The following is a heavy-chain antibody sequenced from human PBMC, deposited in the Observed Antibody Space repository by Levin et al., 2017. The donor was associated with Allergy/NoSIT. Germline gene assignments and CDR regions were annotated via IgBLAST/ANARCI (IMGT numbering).Heavy chain of an antibody. J-gene: IGHJ5*01. V-gene: IGHV3-15*07. CDR2: IKSKIDGGTI. Sequence: GGSLRLSCAASGFSFTNAWMNWVRQTPGKGLEWVGRIKSKIDGGTIEYAAPVKDRFIISRDDSKNTLFLKMNNLKTEDTAVYYCTTEHDYGDYTNCFESWGQGTLVSVSS. CDR3: TTEHDYGDYTNCFES. D-gene: IGHD4-17*01. CDR1: GFSFTNAW.